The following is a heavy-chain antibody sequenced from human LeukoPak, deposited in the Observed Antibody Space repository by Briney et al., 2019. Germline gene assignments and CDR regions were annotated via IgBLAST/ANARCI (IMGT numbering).Heavy chain of an antibody. CDR2: ISYDRSNK. V-gene: IGHV3-30*04. Sequence: PGGSLRLSCAASGFTFSSYAMHWVRQAPGKGLEWVAVISYDRSNKYYADSVKGRFTISRDNSKNTLYLQMNSLRAEDTAVYYCARDPGLATVTTGGYFDYWGQGTLVTVSS. CDR1: GFTFSSYA. CDR3: ARDPGLATVTTGGYFDY. D-gene: IGHD4-17*01. J-gene: IGHJ4*02.